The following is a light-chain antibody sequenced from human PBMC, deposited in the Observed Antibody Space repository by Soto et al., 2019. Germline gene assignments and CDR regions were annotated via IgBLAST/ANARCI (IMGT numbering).Light chain of an antibody. CDR3: QQTYNTPVT. CDR2: AAS. CDR1: QXXXXY. J-gene: IGKJ1*01. V-gene: IGKV1-39*01. Sequence: DIQXXXSPFXXXASVGDRVTXXXXXSQXXXXYLNWYQQKPGKAPKLLIYAASSLQSGVPSRFTGSGSGTDFTLTISSLQPEDFATYYCQQTYNTPVTFGQGTKVESK.